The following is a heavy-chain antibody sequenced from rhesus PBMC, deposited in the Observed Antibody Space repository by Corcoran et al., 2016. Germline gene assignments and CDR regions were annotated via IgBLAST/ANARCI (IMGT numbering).Heavy chain of an antibody. J-gene: IGHJ4*01. Sequence: QVQLQESGPGLVKPSETLSLTCAVSGYSISSGYGWSWIRQPPGKGVEGIGYIGGRSGSTHTNPPLKRRVTLSKDTAKNQFSLKRSAVTAADTAVYYCARDEKRWGFDYWGQGVLVTVSS. V-gene: IGHV4-127*01. D-gene: IGHD3-34*01. CDR3: ARDEKRWGFDY. CDR1: GYSISSGYG. CDR2: IGGRSGST.